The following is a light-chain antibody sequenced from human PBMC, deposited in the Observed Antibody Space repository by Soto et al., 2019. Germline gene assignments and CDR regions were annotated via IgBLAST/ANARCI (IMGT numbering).Light chain of an antibody. V-gene: IGKV1-17*01. J-gene: IGKJ1*01. CDR1: QAIRND. Sequence: DIQMSQSPSSLSASVGDRVTFTCRASQAIRNDLGWYQQKPGKAPKRLIYAASSLQSGVPSRFSGSVSVAEFTLTINSLQPEDSATYYCLQYHTYPRTFGQGTKVE. CDR2: AAS. CDR3: LQYHTYPRT.